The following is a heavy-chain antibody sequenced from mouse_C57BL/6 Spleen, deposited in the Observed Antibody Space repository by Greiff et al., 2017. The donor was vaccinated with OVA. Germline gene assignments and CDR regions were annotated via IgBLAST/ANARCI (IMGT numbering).Heavy chain of an antibody. V-gene: IGHV1-15*01. CDR1: GYTFTDYE. CDR2: IDPETGGT. CDR3: TRKSSYFFDY. J-gene: IGHJ2*01. Sequence: VQLQQSGAELVRPGASVTLSCKASGYTFTDYEMHWVKQTPVHGLEWIGAIDPETGGTAYNQKFKGKAILTADKSSSTAYMELRSPTSEDSAVYYCTRKSSYFFDYWGQGTTLTVSS.